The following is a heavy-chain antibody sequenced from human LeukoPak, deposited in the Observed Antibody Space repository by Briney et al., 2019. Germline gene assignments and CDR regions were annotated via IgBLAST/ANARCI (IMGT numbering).Heavy chain of an antibody. CDR1: GYTFTDYY. Sequence: ASVKVSCKASGYTFTDYYMHWVRQAPGQALEWMGWINPNSGGTNFAQKFHGRVSMTGDTSISTAYLELDSLRSDDTDAYFCARARWQLVPYFDSWGQGTLVTVSS. CDR3: ARARWQLVPYFDS. D-gene: IGHD6-6*01. CDR2: INPNSGGT. J-gene: IGHJ4*02. V-gene: IGHV1-2*02.